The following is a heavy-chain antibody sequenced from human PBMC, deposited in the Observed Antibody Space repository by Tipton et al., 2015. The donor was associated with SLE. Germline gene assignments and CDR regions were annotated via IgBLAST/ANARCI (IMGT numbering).Heavy chain of an antibody. J-gene: IGHJ5*02. CDR1: GGSISRYH. Sequence: TLSLTCTVSGGSISRYHWNWIRQPPGKGLDWIGYIFYSGSTNYNPSLQSRVTISVGTSKNHFTLRLSSVTAADTAVYYCASLPPSYYDSSEYPSGWFDPWGQGTLVTVSS. CDR2: IFYSGST. CDR3: ASLPPSYYDSSEYPSGWFDP. D-gene: IGHD3-22*01. V-gene: IGHV4-59*01.